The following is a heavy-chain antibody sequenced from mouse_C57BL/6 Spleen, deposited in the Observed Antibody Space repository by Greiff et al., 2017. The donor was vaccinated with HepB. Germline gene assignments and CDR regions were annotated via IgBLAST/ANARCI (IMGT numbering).Heavy chain of an antibody. J-gene: IGHJ3*01. V-gene: IGHV5-17*01. D-gene: IGHD4-1*01. CDR1: GFTFSDYG. CDR3: ARKANWEGGPWFAY. CDR2: ISSGSSTI. Sequence: EVKLMESGGGLVKPGGSLKLSCAASGFTFSDYGMHWVRQAPEKGLEWVAYISSGSSTIYYADTVKGRFTISRDNAKNTLFLQMTSLSSEDTAMYYGARKANWEGGPWFAYWGQGTLVTVSA.